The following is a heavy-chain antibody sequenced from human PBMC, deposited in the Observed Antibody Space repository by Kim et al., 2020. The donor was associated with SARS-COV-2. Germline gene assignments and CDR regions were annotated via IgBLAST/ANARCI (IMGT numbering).Heavy chain of an antibody. D-gene: IGHD6-19*01. CDR3: AKGAGTLYYGMDV. V-gene: IGHV3-30*02. Sequence: YADSVKGRFTIARDNSENTLYLQMNSLRAEDTAVYYCAKGAGTLYYGMDVWGQGTTVTVSS. J-gene: IGHJ6*02.